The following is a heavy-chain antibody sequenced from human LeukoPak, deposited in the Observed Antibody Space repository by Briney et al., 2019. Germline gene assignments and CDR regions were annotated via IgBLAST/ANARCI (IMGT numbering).Heavy chain of an antibody. CDR1: GGSFSGYY. CDR2: INHSGST. Sequence: PSETLSLTCAVYGGSFSGYYWSWIRQPPGTGLEWIGEINHSGSTNYNPSLKSRVTISVDTSKNQFSLKLSSVTAADTAVYYCARLTYYYGSGSAYGMDVWGQGTTVTVSS. J-gene: IGHJ6*02. V-gene: IGHV4-34*01. D-gene: IGHD3-10*01. CDR3: ARLTYYYGSGSAYGMDV.